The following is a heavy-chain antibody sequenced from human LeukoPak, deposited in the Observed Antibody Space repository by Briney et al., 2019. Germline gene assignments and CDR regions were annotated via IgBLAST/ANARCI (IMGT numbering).Heavy chain of an antibody. V-gene: IGHV3-48*03. CDR3: ARAPGISGWSSDY. J-gene: IGHJ4*02. Sequence: PGGSLRLSCAASGFTFSSYEMNWVHQAPGKGLEWASYISGRGSTIYYADSVKGRFTISRDNAKNSLYLQMNSLRAEDTAVYYCARAPGISGWSSDYWGQGTLVTVSS. CDR2: ISGRGSTI. CDR1: GFTFSSYE. D-gene: IGHD6-19*01.